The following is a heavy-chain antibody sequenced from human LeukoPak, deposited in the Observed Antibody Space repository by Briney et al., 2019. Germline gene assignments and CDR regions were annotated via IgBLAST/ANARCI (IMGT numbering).Heavy chain of an antibody. V-gene: IGHV1-3*01. CDR2: INAGNGNT. CDR3: ARDGYDYVWGSYRYYFDY. J-gene: IGHJ4*02. D-gene: IGHD3-16*02. Sequence: ASVKVSCKASGYTFTSYAMHWVRQAPGQRLEWMGWINAGNGNTKYSQKFQGRVTITRDTSASTAYMELSSLRSEDTAVYYCARDGYDYVWGSYRYYFDYWGQETLVTVSS. CDR1: GYTFTSYA.